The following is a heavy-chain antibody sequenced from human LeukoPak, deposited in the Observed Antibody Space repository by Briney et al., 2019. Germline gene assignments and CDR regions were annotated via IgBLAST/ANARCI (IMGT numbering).Heavy chain of an antibody. CDR1: GYSISSGYF. D-gene: IGHD6-19*01. V-gene: IGHV4-38-2*02. Sequence: PSETLSLTCTVSGYSISSGYFWGWIRQPPGKGLEWIGSIYHSGTTYYNPSLKNRVTISVDTSKKQYSLKLTSVTATDTAVYYCSRDETYSSDWQPNHFYYYMDVWGKGTTVTVSS. CDR3: SRDETYSSDWQPNHFYYYMDV. J-gene: IGHJ6*03. CDR2: IYHSGTT.